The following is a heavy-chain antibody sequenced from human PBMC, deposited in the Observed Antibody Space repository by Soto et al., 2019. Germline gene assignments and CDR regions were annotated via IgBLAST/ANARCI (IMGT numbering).Heavy chain of an antibody. CDR3: ASLSGSYGFDP. D-gene: IGHD1-26*01. V-gene: IGHV3-48*03. J-gene: IGHJ5*02. Sequence: EAQLVESGADLVQPGWSLRLYCAGPGFSFSSYELNRVRQVPGKGLAWVSYISSSGSDTYYADSVKARFTISRDNAQNSLYLQMSRLRAEDTAIYYCASLSGSYGFDPWGQGTMVTVSS. CDR1: GFSFSSYE. CDR2: ISSSGSDT.